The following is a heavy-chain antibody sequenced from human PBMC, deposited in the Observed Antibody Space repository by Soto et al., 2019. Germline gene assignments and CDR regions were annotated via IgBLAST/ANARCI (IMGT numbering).Heavy chain of an antibody. Sequence: SETLSLTCAVSGTSISTDDWWSWVRQPPGKGLEWIGYIFHSGSTNYNPSLKSRVTISVDSSKNQFSLKLSSVTAADTAVYYCAAGGGLPRYYWGQGTLVTVSS. CDR3: AAGGGLPRYY. CDR2: IFHSGST. J-gene: IGHJ4*02. D-gene: IGHD5-12*01. V-gene: IGHV4-4*02. CDR1: GTSISTDDW.